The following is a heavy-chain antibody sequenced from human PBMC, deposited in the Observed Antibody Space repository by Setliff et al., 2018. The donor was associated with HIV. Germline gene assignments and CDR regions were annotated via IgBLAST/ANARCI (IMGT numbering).Heavy chain of an antibody. V-gene: IGHV4-61*09. J-gene: IGHJ4*02. D-gene: IGHD2-21*02. Sequence: PSETLSLTCTVSGGSISSGSYYWSWIRQPAGKGLEWIGHIYTSGSTNYNPSLKSRVTISVDTSKNQFSLKLSSVTAADTAVYYCASSCGGDCPLGYWGQGTLVTVS. CDR1: GGSISSGSYY. CDR2: IYTSGST. CDR3: ASSCGGDCPLGY.